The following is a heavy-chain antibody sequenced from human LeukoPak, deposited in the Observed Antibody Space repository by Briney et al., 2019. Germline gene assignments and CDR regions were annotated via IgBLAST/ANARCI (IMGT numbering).Heavy chain of an antibody. V-gene: IGHV3-7*01. CDR1: GFTFSSYW. Sequence: TGGSLRLSCAASGFTFSSYWMSWVCQAPGKGLEWVANIKQDGSDRYYVDSVKGRFTISRDNGKNSLYLQMNSLRIDDTAVYFCARDVASWGGYTFAYWGQGTLVTVSS. D-gene: IGHD5-12*01. CDR3: ARDVASWGGYTFAY. CDR2: IKQDGSDR. J-gene: IGHJ4*02.